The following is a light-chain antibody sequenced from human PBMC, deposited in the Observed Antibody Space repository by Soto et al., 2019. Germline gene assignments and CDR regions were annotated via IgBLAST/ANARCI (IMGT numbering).Light chain of an antibody. V-gene: IGKV3-20*01. CDR1: QSVRSNY. CDR2: DAS. J-gene: IGKJ4*01. Sequence: EIVLKQSPDTLSLSPGERATLSCRASQSVRSNYLALYQQKPGQAPRFLIYDASSRATGIPDRFSGSGSGTDFTLTISRLEPEDFAVYYCQQYGSTPLTFGGGTKVDIK. CDR3: QQYGSTPLT.